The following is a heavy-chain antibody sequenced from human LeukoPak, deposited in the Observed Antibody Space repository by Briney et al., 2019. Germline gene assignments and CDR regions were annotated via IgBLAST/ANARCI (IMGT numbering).Heavy chain of an antibody. D-gene: IGHD3-3*01. CDR3: AKEGWRITRFFDI. CDR2: ISYDGSNK. V-gene: IGHV3-30*18. CDR1: GFIFSSYG. J-gene: IGHJ3*02. Sequence: GGSLRLSCAASGFIFSSYGMHWVRQAPGKGLEWVAVISYDGSNKYYADSVKGRFTISRDNSKNTLYLQMNSLRAEDTAVYYCAKEGWRITRFFDIWGQGTMVTVSS.